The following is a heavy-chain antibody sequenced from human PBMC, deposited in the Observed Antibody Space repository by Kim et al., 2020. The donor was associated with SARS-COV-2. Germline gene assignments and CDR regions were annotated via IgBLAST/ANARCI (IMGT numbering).Heavy chain of an antibody. Sequence: SETLSLTCTVSGGSISSGGYYWSWIRQHPGKGLEWIGYIYYSGSTYYNPSLKSRVTISVDTSKNQFSLKLSSVTAADTAVYYCARGHCSGGSCYFRWFDPWGQGTLVTVSS. CDR1: GGSISSGGYY. J-gene: IGHJ5*02. V-gene: IGHV4-31*03. D-gene: IGHD2-15*01. CDR2: IYYSGST. CDR3: ARGHCSGGSCYFRWFDP.